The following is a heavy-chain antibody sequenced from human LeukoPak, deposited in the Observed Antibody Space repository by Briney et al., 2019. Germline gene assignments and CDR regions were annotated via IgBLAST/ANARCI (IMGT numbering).Heavy chain of an antibody. Sequence: SETLSLTCTVSGGSISSYYWSWIRQPPGKGLEWIGYIYSSGSTTYNPSLKSRVTISVDTSKNQFSLKLSSVTPPDAAVYYCARRYCSDGSCYSSLDFWGQGTLVTVSS. CDR1: GGSISSYY. CDR3: ARRYCSDGSCYSSLDF. D-gene: IGHD2-15*01. CDR2: IYSSGST. V-gene: IGHV4-59*08. J-gene: IGHJ4*02.